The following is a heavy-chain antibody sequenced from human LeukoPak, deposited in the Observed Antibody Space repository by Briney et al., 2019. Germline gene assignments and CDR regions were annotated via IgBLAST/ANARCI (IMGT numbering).Heavy chain of an antibody. D-gene: IGHD4/OR15-4a*01. CDR1: GGSISSGDYY. Sequence: KPSQTLSLTCTVSGGSISSGDYYWSWIRQPPGKGLEWIGYIYYSGSTYYNPSLKSRVTISVDTSKNQFSLKLSSVTAADTAVYYCARALLTTGPAEYFQHWGQGTLVTVSS. CDR2: IYYSGST. V-gene: IGHV4-30-4*01. CDR3: ARALLTTGPAEYFQH. J-gene: IGHJ1*01.